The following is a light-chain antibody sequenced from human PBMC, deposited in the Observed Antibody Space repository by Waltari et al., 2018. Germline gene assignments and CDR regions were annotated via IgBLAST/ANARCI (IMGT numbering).Light chain of an antibody. CDR1: QSLLSSSNNKNY. CDR2: GAA. V-gene: IGKV4-1*01. J-gene: IGKJ4*01. CDR3: QQYYGAPLT. Sequence: DIVMTQSPDSLAVSLGERATINCKSSQSLLSSSNNKNYLALDQQRPGQPPKLLMFGAAARESGVPDRFSGSGSGADFTLTIGGLQAEDVAVYYCQQYYGAPLTFGGGTKVEIK.